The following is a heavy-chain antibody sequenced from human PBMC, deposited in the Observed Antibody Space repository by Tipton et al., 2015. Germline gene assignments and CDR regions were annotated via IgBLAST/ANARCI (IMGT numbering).Heavy chain of an antibody. V-gene: IGHV4-59*12. CDR3: AREVWYNDSTGYDY. J-gene: IGHJ4*02. Sequence: TLSLTCIVSGGSINSYYWSWIRQPPGKGLEWIGHFYHRGNINYNPSLKSRVTISADTSKNQLSLHLSSVTAADTAVYYCAREVWYNDSTGYDYWGQGTLVTVSS. CDR2: FYHRGNI. CDR1: GGSINSYY. D-gene: IGHD3-22*01.